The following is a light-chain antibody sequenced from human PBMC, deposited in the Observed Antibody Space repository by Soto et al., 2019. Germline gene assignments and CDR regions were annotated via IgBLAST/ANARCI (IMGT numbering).Light chain of an antibody. J-gene: IGLJ2*01. CDR1: SSNIGAGYD. V-gene: IGLV1-40*01. CDR2: GNI. Sequence: QSVLTQPPSVSGAPGQTVTISCTGSSSNIGAGYDVHWYQQLPGTAPKLLIYGNINRPSGVPDRFSGSKSGTSASLAITGLQAEDEADYYCQSYDSSLSGVVFGGGTKLTVL. CDR3: QSYDSSLSGVV.